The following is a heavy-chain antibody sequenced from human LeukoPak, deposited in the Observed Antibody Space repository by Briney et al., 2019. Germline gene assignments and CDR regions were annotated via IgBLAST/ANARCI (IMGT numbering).Heavy chain of an antibody. CDR2: ISSTSAYI. Sequence: GGSLRLSCAASGFALNSYSLSWVRQAPGKGLEWVSSISSTSAYIHYADSVMGRFTISRDNSKNTLYLQMNSLRAEDTAVYYCAKNYDSGSPYSRAYNYYYMDVWGKGTTVTVSS. V-gene: IGHV3-21*01. J-gene: IGHJ6*03. CDR1: GFALNSYS. CDR3: AKNYDSGSPYSRAYNYYYMDV. D-gene: IGHD3-10*01.